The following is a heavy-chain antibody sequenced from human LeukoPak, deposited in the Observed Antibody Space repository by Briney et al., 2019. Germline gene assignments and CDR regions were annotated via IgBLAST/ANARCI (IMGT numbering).Heavy chain of an antibody. CDR2: IIPIFGTA. CDR1: GGTFNTYA. CDR3: ARESKRSYDYVWGSHTAAYFDY. J-gene: IGHJ4*02. D-gene: IGHD3-16*01. V-gene: IGHV1-69*13. Sequence: SVKVSCKAAGGTFNTYAIHWVRQAPGQGLEWMGGIIPIFGTANYAQKFQGRVTITADESTSTAYMELSSLRSEDTAVYYCARESKRSYDYVWGSHTAAYFDYWGQGTLVTVSS.